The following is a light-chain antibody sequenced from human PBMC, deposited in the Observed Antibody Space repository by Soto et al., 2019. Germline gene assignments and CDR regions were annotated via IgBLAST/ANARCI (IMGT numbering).Light chain of an antibody. CDR2: AAS. CDR1: QSISSY. CDR3: QQSYSTPQT. Sequence: DIQMTQAPSSLSASVGDRVTITCRASQSISSYLNWYQQKPGKAPKLLIYAASSLQSGVASRFRGSGSGTDFTLTSSSLPPEDFDTYYCQQSYSTPQTFGQGTQGEI. V-gene: IGKV1-39*01. J-gene: IGKJ1*01.